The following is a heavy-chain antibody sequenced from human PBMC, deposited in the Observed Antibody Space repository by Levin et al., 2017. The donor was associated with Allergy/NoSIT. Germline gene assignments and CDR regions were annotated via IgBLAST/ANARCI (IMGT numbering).Heavy chain of an antibody. J-gene: IGHJ2*01. V-gene: IGHV3-9*01. D-gene: IGHD5-24*01. Sequence: GGSLRLSCAASGFTFDDYAMHWVRQAPGKGLEWVSGISWNSGSIGYADSVKGRFTISRDNAKNSLYLQMNSLRAEDTALYYCAKDRADGYNFANWYFDLWGRGTLVTVSS. CDR1: GFTFDDYA. CDR3: AKDRADGYNFANWYFDL. CDR2: ISWNSGSI.